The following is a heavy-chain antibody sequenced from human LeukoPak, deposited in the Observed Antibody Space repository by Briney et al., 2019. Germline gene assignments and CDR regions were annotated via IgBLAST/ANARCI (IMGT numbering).Heavy chain of an antibody. D-gene: IGHD5-12*01. J-gene: IGHJ4*02. CDR2: IYSGGST. Sequence: GGSLRLSCAASGFTVSSNYMSWVRQAPGKGLEWVSVIYSGGSTYYADSMKGRFTISRDNSKNTLYLQMNSLRAEDTAVYYCAKEGGIWLRYHLGYWGQGTLVTVSS. CDR1: GFTVSSNY. CDR3: AKEGGIWLRYHLGY. V-gene: IGHV3-53*01.